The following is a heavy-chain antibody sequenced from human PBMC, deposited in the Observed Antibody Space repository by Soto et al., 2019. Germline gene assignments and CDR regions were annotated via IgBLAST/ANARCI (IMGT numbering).Heavy chain of an antibody. J-gene: IGHJ5*02. CDR1: GGTFSSYA. D-gene: IGHD5-12*01. Sequence: QVQLVQSGAEVKKPGSSVKVSCKASGGTFSSYAISWVRQAPGQWLEWMGGIIPIFGTANYAQKFQGRVTITAYESTSTAYMELSSLRSEYTAVYYCARTRGYSGYDPSNWFDPRGQGTLVTVSS. V-gene: IGHV1-69*12. CDR3: ARTRGYSGYDPSNWFDP. CDR2: IIPIFGTA.